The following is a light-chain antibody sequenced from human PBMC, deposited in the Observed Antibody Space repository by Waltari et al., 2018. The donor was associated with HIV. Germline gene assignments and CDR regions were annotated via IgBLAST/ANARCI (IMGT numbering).Light chain of an antibody. J-gene: IGKJ1*01. V-gene: IGKV1-5*03. CDR1: QSIDSW. Sequence: DIQMTQSPSTLSASVGDRVTITCRASQSIDSWLAWYQQKPGKAPNALIYKESTLKSGVPSRFSGSGSGTEFTLTINGLQPDDFATYYCQHYNTLSWTFGQGTKVEIK. CDR3: QHYNTLSWT. CDR2: KES.